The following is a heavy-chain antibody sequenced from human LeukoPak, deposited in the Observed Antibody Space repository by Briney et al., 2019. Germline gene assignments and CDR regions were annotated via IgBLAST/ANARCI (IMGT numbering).Heavy chain of an antibody. CDR2: MNPYSGNT. J-gene: IGHJ4*02. Sequence: ASVKVSCKASGYTFTSYDINWVRQATGQGLEWMGWMNPYSGNTGYAQKFQGRVTMTRDTSISTAYMELSSLRSEDTAVYYCARVIGYCSGGSCYSEKPDYWGQGTLVTVSS. CDR3: ARVIGYCSGGSCYSEKPDY. D-gene: IGHD2-15*01. CDR1: GYTFTSYD. V-gene: IGHV1-8*01.